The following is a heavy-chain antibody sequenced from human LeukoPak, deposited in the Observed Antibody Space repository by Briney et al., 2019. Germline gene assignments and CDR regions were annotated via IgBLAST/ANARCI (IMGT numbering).Heavy chain of an antibody. Sequence: PGGSLRPSCAASGFTVSSTYMSWVRQAPGKGLEWVSVLYRDGSTYYADSVKGRFTISRDNSKNTLYLQMKSLRAEDTAVYYCARDQLTETTSGWGQGTLVTVSS. V-gene: IGHV3-53*01. CDR2: LYRDGST. J-gene: IGHJ4*02. CDR3: ARDQLTETTSG. CDR1: GFTVSSTY. D-gene: IGHD4-17*01.